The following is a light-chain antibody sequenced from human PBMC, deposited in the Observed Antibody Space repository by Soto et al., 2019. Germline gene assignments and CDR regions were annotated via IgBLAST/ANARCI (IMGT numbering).Light chain of an antibody. V-gene: IGKV3-11*01. CDR1: QSVSSY. J-gene: IGKJ5*01. Sequence: DIVLTQSPATLSLSPGERATLSCRASQSVSSYLAWYQQKPGQAPRLLIYDASNRATGIPARFSGSGSGTGFTLTISSLEPEDFAVYYCQQRSNWPPTFGQGTRLEIK. CDR3: QQRSNWPPT. CDR2: DAS.